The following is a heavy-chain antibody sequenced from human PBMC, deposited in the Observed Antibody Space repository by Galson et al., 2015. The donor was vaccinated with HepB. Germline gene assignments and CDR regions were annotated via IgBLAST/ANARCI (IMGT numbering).Heavy chain of an antibody. D-gene: IGHD1-1*01. CDR2: IYGGGST. J-gene: IGHJ4*02. CDR1: GFTVSSNY. CDR3: ARDSGDWNQDY. V-gene: IGHV3-66*01. Sequence: SLRLSCAGSGFTVSSNYMNWVRQAPGKGLEWVSVIYGGGSTHYADSVRGRFTIPRDNSKNTLYLEMNSLRAEDTALYYCARDSGDWNQDYWGQGTLVTVSS.